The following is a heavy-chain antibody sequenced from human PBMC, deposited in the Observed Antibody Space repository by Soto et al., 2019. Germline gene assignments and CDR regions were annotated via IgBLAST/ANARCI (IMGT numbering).Heavy chain of an antibody. Sequence: PGESLKISCKGSGYSFTSYWIGWVRQMPGKGLEGMGIIYPGDSDTRYSPSFQGQVTILADKSISNAYLQWSSLKASDTAMYYCAIQSMVRGVIIGRNFDYWGQGTLVTVSS. J-gene: IGHJ4*02. CDR2: IYPGDSDT. CDR3: AIQSMVRGVIIGRNFDY. V-gene: IGHV5-51*01. D-gene: IGHD3-10*01. CDR1: GYSFTSYW.